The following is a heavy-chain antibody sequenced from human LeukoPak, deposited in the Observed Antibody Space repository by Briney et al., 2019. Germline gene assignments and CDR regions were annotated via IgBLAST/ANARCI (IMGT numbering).Heavy chain of an antibody. CDR3: ARDLVATLDAFDI. CDR1: GYTFTGYY. Sequence: ASVKVSCNASGYTFTGYYMHWVRQAPGQGLEWMGWINPNSGGTNYAQKFQGRVTMTRDTSISTAYMELSRLRSDDTAVYYCARDLVATLDAFDIWGQGTMVTVSS. CDR2: INPNSGGT. J-gene: IGHJ3*02. D-gene: IGHD2-21*01. V-gene: IGHV1-2*02.